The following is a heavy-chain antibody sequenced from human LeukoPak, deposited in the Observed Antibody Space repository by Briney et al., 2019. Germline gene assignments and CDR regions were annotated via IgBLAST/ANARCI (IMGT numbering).Heavy chain of an antibody. V-gene: IGHV3-74*01. CDR1: GLTFSSHW. J-gene: IGHJ4*02. D-gene: IGHD1-14*01. CDR2: ITNDGSST. Sequence: GGSLRLSCAASGLTFSSHWMHWVRQAPGKGPVWVSRITNDGSSTTYADSVKGRFTISRDNTKNMLYLQVNSLRAEDTAVYYCATQRGGNPAYWGQGTLVTVSS. CDR3: ATQRGGNPAY.